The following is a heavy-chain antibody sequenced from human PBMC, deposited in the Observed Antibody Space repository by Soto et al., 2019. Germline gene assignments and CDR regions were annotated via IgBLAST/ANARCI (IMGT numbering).Heavy chain of an antibody. D-gene: IGHD1-1*01. Sequence: ASVKVSCKASGYTFTGYFIHWVRQAPGQGLEWMGRINPNSGSTNYAQKFQGWVTMTRDTSTSTVYMELSSLRSEDTAVYYCARDRNNWNDLYYYGMDVWGQGTTVTVSS. CDR2: INPNSGST. CDR1: GYTFTGYF. J-gene: IGHJ6*02. CDR3: ARDRNNWNDLYYYGMDV. V-gene: IGHV1-2*04.